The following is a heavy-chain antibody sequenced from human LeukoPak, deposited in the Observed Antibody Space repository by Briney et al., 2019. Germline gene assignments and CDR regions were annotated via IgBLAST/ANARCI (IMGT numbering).Heavy chain of an antibody. J-gene: IGHJ4*02. CDR2: ISSSSSYI. D-gene: IGHD3-22*01. CDR1: GFTFSSYS. V-gene: IGHV3-21*04. CDR3: AKDPNHYYDSSMFDY. Sequence: GGSLRLSCAASGFTFSSYSMNWVRQAPGKGLEWVSSISSSSSYIYYADSVKGRFTISRDNSKNTLYLQMNSLRAEDTAVYYCAKDPNHYYDSSMFDYWGQGTLATVSS.